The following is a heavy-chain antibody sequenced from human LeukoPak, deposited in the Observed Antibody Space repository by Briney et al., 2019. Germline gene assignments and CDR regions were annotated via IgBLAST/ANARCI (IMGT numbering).Heavy chain of an antibody. Sequence: ASVKVSCKASGYTFISYYIHWVRQAPGQGLEWMGMIYPRDGSTSYAQKFQGRVTVTRDTSTSTVHMEPSGLRSEDTAVYYCARDQEGFDYWGQGTLVTVSS. CDR1: GYTFISYY. J-gene: IGHJ4*02. CDR2: IYPRDGST. V-gene: IGHV1-46*01. CDR3: ARDQEGFDY.